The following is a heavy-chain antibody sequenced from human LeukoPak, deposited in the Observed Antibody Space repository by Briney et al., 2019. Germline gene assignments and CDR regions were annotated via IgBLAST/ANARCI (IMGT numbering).Heavy chain of an antibody. CDR1: GYTFTGYY. Sequence: ASVKVSCTASGYTFTGYYMHWVRQAPGQGLEWMGWINPNSGDTNYAQKFQGRVTMTRDTSISTAYMELSRLRSDDTAVYYRARPKWLRSSSYAFDIWGQGTMVTVSS. CDR3: ARPKWLRSSSYAFDI. CDR2: INPNSGDT. V-gene: IGHV1-2*02. D-gene: IGHD5-12*01. J-gene: IGHJ3*02.